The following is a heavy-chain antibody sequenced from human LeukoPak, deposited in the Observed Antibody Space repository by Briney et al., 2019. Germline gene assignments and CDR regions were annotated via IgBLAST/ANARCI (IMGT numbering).Heavy chain of an antibody. CDR1: GGSISSGDYY. CDR3: ARAYDYVWGSSD. Sequence: SEALSLTCTVSGGSISSGDYYWSWIRQPPGRGLEWIWYIYYSGSTYYNPSLKSRVTISVDTSKNQFSLKLSSVTAADTAVYYCARAYDYVWGSSDWGQGTLVTVSS. D-gene: IGHD3-16*01. V-gene: IGHV4-30-4*01. CDR2: IYYSGST. J-gene: IGHJ4*02.